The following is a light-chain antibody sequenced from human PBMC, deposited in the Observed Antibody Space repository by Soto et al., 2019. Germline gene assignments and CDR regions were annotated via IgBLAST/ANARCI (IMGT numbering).Light chain of an antibody. Sequence: DIILTQSTDTLSLSPGERATLSCRASQSVSTFLAWYQQKPGQAPRLLISDASTRATGVPARFSGSGSGTDFTLTISSLEPQDFAVYYCQQRSNWPPEITFGQGTRLEIK. CDR2: DAS. CDR3: QQRSNWPPEIT. CDR1: QSVSTF. J-gene: IGKJ5*01. V-gene: IGKV3-11*01.